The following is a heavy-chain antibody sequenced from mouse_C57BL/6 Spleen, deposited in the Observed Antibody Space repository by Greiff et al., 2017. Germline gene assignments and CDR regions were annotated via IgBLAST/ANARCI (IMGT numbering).Heavy chain of an antibody. V-gene: IGHV3-6*01. J-gene: IGHJ4*01. D-gene: IGHD1-1*01. CDR3: ATTVVATRAMDY. CDR1: GYSITSGYY. Sequence: EVHLVESGPGLVKPSQSLSLTCSVTGYSITSGYYWNWIRQFPGNKLEWMGYISYDGSNNYNPSLKNRISITRDTSKNQFFLKLNSVTTEDTATYYCATTVVATRAMDYWGQGTSVTVSS. CDR2: ISYDGSN.